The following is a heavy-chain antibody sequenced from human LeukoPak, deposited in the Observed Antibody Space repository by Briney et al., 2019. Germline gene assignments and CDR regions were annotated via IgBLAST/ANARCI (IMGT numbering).Heavy chain of an antibody. Sequence: SGGSLRLSCAASGFTFSSYAMSWVRQAPGKGLEWVSAISGSGGSTYYADSVKGRFTISRDNSKNTLYLQMNSLRAEDTAAYYCAKDRYSGIGGDFDYWGQGTLVTVSS. V-gene: IGHV3-23*01. J-gene: IGHJ4*02. CDR1: GFTFSSYA. CDR3: AKDRYSGIGGDFDY. CDR2: ISGSGGST. D-gene: IGHD1-26*01.